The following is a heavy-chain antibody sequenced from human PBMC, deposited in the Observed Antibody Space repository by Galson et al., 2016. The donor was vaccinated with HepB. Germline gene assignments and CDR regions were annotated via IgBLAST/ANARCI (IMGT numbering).Heavy chain of an antibody. CDR3: ARDRAYYDYVWGSYRYLLLDY. J-gene: IGHJ4*02. Sequence: SLRLSCAASGFTFSSYSMNWVRQAPGKGLEWVSYISSGSSTIYYAESVKGRFTISRDNAKNSLYLQMNSLRDDDTAVYYCARDRAYYDYVWGSYRYLLLDYWGQGTLATVSS. CDR2: ISSGSSTI. D-gene: IGHD3-16*02. CDR1: GFTFSSYS. V-gene: IGHV3-48*02.